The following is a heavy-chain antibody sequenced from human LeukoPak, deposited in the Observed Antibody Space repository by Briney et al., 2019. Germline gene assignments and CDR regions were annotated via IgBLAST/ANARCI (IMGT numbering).Heavy chain of an antibody. CDR1: GYRFTSYW. CDR3: ARRGLYYFDY. CDR2: IFPADSDA. J-gene: IGHJ4*02. Sequence: GESLKISCKVSGYRFTSYWIGWVRQMPGKGLGWMGIIFPADSDAKYSPSFQGQVTISADKSNNTAYVQWSSLKASDTAIYYCARRGLYYFDYWGQGTLDTVSS. V-gene: IGHV5-51*01. D-gene: IGHD6-25*01.